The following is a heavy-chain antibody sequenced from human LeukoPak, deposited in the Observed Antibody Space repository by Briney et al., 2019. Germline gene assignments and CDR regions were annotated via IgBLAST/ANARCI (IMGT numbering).Heavy chain of an antibody. V-gene: IGHV4-4*02. D-gene: IGHD6-13*01. J-gene: IGHJ4*02. CDR3: ARVVSIAAAYPYHFDY. Sequence: PSETLSLTCAVSGGSISSSNWWSWVRPPPGKGLEWIGEIYHSGSTNYNPSLKSRVTISVDKSKNQFSLKLSSVTAADTAVYYCARVVSIAAAYPYHFDYWGQGTLVTVSS. CDR1: GGSISSSNW. CDR2: IYHSGST.